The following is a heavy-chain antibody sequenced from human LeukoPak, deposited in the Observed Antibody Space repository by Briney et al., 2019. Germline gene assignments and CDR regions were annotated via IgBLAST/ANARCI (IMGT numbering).Heavy chain of an antibody. V-gene: IGHV3-30*04. CDR3: ALISDFDY. CDR1: GFTFNSYA. CDR2: IASDGRDK. J-gene: IGHJ4*02. Sequence: QSGGSLRLSCAASGFTFNSYAMHWVRQAPGKGLEWVAVIASDGRDKHHADSVKGRFTISRDNSKNTLYLQMNSLRPEDTAVYYCALISDFDYWGQGTLVTVSS.